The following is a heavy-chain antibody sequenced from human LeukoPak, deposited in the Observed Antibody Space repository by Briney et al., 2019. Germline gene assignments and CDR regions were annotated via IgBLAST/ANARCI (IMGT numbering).Heavy chain of an antibody. J-gene: IGHJ4*02. V-gene: IGHV1-2*02. Sequence: GASVKVSCKASGYTFTGYFIHWVRQAPGQGLEWMGWIKANSGGTNYAQKFQGRVTMTRDTSISIVYMELSRLRSDDTAVYYCARRYGNSSLDYWGQGTLVTVSS. CDR2: IKANSGGT. CDR1: GYTFTGYF. D-gene: IGHD4-23*01. CDR3: ARRYGNSSLDY.